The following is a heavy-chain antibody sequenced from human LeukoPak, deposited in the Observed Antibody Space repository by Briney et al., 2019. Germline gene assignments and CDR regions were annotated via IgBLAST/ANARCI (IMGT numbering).Heavy chain of an antibody. CDR3: ARDQPDGSMAIDY. CDR1: GGSVNSGSNY. J-gene: IGHJ4*02. Sequence: PSETLSLTCTVSGGSVNSGSNYWSWIRQPPGKGLEWIGYIYYSGSTNYNPSLKSRVTISVDTSKNQFSLKLSSVTAADTAVYYCARDQPDGSMAIDYWGQGTLVTVSS. CDR2: IYYSGST. D-gene: IGHD2/OR15-2a*01. V-gene: IGHV4-61*01.